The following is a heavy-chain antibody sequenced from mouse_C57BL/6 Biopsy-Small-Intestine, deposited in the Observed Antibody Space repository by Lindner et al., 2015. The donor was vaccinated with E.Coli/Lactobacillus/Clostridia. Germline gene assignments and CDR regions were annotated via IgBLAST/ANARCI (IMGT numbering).Heavy chain of an antibody. CDR1: GHAFSSYW. Sequence: VQLQESGAELVKPGASVKISCKASGHAFSSYWMNWVKQRPGKGLEWIGQIYPGDGDTNYNGKFKGKATLTADKSSSTAYMQLSSLTSEDSAVYFCAREDYGNSWFAYWGQGTLVTVSA. D-gene: IGHD2-1*01. CDR2: IYPGDGDT. J-gene: IGHJ3*01. CDR3: AREDYGNSWFAY. V-gene: IGHV1-80*01.